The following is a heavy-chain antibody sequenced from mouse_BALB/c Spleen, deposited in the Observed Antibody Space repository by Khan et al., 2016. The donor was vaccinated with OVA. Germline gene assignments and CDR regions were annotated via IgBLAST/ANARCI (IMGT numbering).Heavy chain of an antibody. D-gene: IGHD2-1*01. CDR2: ISSGSSTI. CDR3: ARSGGNFHWYFDV. Sequence: DVQLVESGGGLVQPGGSRKLSCVVSGFTFSSFGMHWVRQAPKKGLEWVAYISSGSSTIYYVDTVNGRFTISRDNPKNTLFLQMTSLRSEDTAMYYCARSGGNFHWYFDVWGAGTSVTVSS. V-gene: IGHV5-17*02. CDR1: GFTFSSFG. J-gene: IGHJ1*01.